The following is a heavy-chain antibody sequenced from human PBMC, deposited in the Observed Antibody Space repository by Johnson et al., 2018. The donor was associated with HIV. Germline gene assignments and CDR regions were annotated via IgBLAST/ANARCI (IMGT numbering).Heavy chain of an antibody. CDR3: ARRGSSSGFSGWRAFDI. D-gene: IGHD6-6*01. CDR1: GFTFDDYG. V-gene: IGHV3-20*04. CDR2: INWNGGSI. Sequence: VQLVESGGGVARPGGSLRLSCEASGFTFDDYGMTWVRQPPGKGLEWVSGINWNGGSIGYADSVKGRFTISRDNAKNSLYLQMNSLRAEDTALYYCARRGSSSGFSGWRAFDIWGQGTMVSVSS. J-gene: IGHJ3*02.